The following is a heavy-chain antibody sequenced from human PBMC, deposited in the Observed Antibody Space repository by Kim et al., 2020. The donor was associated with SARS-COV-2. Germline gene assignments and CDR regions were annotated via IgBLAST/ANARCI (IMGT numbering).Heavy chain of an antibody. CDR1: GFTFSSYS. CDR3: ARDRAVRGENWFDP. V-gene: IGHV3-21*01. D-gene: IGHD3-10*01. CDR2: ISSSSSYI. J-gene: IGHJ5*02. Sequence: GGSLRLSCAASGFTFSSYSMNWVRQAPGKGLEWVSSISSSSSYIYYADSVKGRFTISRDNAKNSLYLQMNSLRAEDTAVYYCARDRAVRGENWFDPWGQGTLVTVSS.